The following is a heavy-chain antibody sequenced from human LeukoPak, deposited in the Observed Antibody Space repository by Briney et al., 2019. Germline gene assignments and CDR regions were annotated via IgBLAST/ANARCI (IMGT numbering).Heavy chain of an antibody. V-gene: IGHV4-4*07. CDR2: ITIGGNN. CDR3: ARGWYCSGGSCQSSMDV. Sequence: SETLSLTCTVSGVSISNYYWSWIRQPAGKGLEWIGRITIGGNNDYNPSLKSRATMSADTSKNQFSLRLSSVTAADTAFYYLARGWYCSGGSCQSSMDVWGKGTTVTVSS. CDR1: GVSISNYY. J-gene: IGHJ6*03. D-gene: IGHD2-15*01.